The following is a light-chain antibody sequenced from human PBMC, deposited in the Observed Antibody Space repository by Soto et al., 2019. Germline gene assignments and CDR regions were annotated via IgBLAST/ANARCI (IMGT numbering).Light chain of an antibody. CDR2: MAS. Sequence: DVQMTQYPSTLSASIGDTVTITCRASQTVVSWLAWYHQKPGRPPKLLIYMASILESGVPSRFSGRGSGTEFTLTISGLQPDGLGTYSGQQYSASPKTFSGGAKLDI. CDR3: QQYSASPKT. J-gene: IGKJ2*01. V-gene: IGKV1-5*03. CDR1: QTVVSW.